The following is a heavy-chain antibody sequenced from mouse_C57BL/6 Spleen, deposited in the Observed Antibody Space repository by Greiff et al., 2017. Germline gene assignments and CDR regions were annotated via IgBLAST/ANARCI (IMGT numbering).Heavy chain of an antibody. Sequence: VQLQQSGAELVRPGASVKLSCTASGFNIKDYYMHWVKQRPEQGLEWIGRIDPEDGDTEYAPKFQGKATMTADPSSNPAYLQLSSLTSEDTAVYYCTTTAWFAYWGQGTLVTVSA. J-gene: IGHJ3*01. CDR2: IDPEDGDT. CDR1: GFNIKDYY. V-gene: IGHV14-1*01. CDR3: TTTAWFAY.